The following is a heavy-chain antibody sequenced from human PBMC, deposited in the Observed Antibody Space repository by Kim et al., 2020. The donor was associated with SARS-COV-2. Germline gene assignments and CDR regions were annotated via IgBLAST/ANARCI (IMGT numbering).Heavy chain of an antibody. CDR1: GYTFTSYD. V-gene: IGHV1-8*01. D-gene: IGHD3-3*01. CDR3: ARGRDFWSGYYTGWFDP. Sequence: ASVKVSCKASGYTFTSYDINWVRQATGHGLEWMGWMNPNSGNTGYAQKFQGRVTMTRNTSISTAYMELSSLRSEDTAVYYCARGRDFWSGYYTGWFDPWGQGTLVTVSS. CDR2: MNPNSGNT. J-gene: IGHJ5*02.